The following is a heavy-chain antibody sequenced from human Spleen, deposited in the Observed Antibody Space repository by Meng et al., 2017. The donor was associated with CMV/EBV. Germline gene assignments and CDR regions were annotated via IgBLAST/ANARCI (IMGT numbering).Heavy chain of an antibody. CDR1: GYSFSSYW. V-gene: IGHV5-51*01. J-gene: IGHJ6*02. Sequence: GESLKISCKGSGYSFSSYWIAWVRQMPGKGLEWMGTIYPGDSDTRYSPPFQGQVTISGDESINTVYLHWTSLKASDSAMFYCARVTDGMDVWGQGTTVTVSS. CDR3: ARVTDGMDV. CDR2: IYPGDSDT.